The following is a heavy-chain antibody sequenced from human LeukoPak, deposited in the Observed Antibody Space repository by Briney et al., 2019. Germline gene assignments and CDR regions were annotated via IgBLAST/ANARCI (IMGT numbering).Heavy chain of an antibody. CDR3: ARGTWIYYYYMDV. V-gene: IGHV1-46*01. Sequence: ASVKVSCKASGYTFTSYYMHWVRQAPGQGLEWMGIINPSGGSTSYAQKFQGRVTMTRDMSTSTVYMELSSLRSEDTAVYYCARGTWIYYYYMDVWGKGTTVIVS. CDR1: GYTFTSYY. J-gene: IGHJ6*03. CDR2: INPSGGST. D-gene: IGHD5-12*01.